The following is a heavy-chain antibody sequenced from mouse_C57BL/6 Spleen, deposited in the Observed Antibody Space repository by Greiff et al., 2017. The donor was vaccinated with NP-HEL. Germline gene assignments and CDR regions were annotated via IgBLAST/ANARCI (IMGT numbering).Heavy chain of an antibody. CDR3: ARQRPGAMDY. V-gene: IGHV5-6*01. CDR1: GFTFSSYG. J-gene: IGHJ4*01. CDR2: ISSGGSYT. Sequence: EVKLMESGGDLVKPGGSLKLSCAASGFTFSSYGMSWVRQTPDKRLEWVATISSGGSYTYYPDSVKGRFTISRDNAKNTLYLQMSSLKSEDTAMYYCARQRPGAMDYWGQGTSVTVSS.